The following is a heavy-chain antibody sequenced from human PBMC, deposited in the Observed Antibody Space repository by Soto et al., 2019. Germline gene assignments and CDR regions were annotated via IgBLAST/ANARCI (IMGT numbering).Heavy chain of an antibody. CDR2: ISSSSSYI. CDR1: GFTFSSYS. J-gene: IGHJ6*03. D-gene: IGHD3-10*02. CDR3: ARDVRGVIPRYYYYMDV. V-gene: IGHV3-21*01. Sequence: EVQLVESGGGLVQPGGSLRLSCAASGFTFSSYSMNWVRQAPGKGLEWVSSISSSSSYIYYADSVKGRFTISRDNAKNSLYLQMNSLRAEDTAVYYCARDVRGVIPRYYYYMDVWGKGTTVTVSS.